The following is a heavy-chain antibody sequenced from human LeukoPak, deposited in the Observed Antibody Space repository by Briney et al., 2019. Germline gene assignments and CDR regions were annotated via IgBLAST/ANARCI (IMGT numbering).Heavy chain of an antibody. CDR2: ISSNGGST. Sequence: GGSLRLSCAASGFTFSSYAMHWVRQAPGKGLEYVSAISSNGGSTYYANSVKGRFTISRDNSKNTLYLQMGSLRAEDMAVYYCARSTYDFWSGYAGYYYYYMDVWGKGTTVTVSS. V-gene: IGHV3-64*01. J-gene: IGHJ6*03. CDR3: ARSTYDFWSGYAGYYYYYMDV. D-gene: IGHD3-3*01. CDR1: GFTFSSYA.